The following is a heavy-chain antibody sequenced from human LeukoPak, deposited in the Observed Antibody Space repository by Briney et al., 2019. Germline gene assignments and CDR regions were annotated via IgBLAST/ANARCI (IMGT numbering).Heavy chain of an antibody. D-gene: IGHD3-9*01. V-gene: IGHV4-34*01. CDR2: INHSGST. CDR3: ARDYPYDILTGPFDY. CDR1: GFTFSSYA. Sequence: GSLRLSCATSGFTFSSYAMNWVRQPPGKGLEWIGEINHSGSTNYNPSLKSRVTISVDTSKNQFSLKLSSVTAADTAVYYCARDYPYDILTGPFDYWGQGTLVTVSS. J-gene: IGHJ4*02.